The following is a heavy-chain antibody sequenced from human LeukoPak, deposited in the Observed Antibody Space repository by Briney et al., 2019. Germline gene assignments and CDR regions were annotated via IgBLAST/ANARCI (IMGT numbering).Heavy chain of an antibody. CDR1: GFTFSSYA. CDR3: ARDLVSGYSYGAREAFDI. D-gene: IGHD5-18*01. V-gene: IGHV3-30*04. J-gene: IGHJ3*02. Sequence: GRSLRLSCAASGFTFSSYAMHWVRQAPGKGLEWVAVISYDGSNKYYADSVKGRFTISRDNSKNTLYLQMSSLRDEETAVYYCARDLVSGYSYGAREAFDIWGQGTMVTVSS. CDR2: ISYDGSNK.